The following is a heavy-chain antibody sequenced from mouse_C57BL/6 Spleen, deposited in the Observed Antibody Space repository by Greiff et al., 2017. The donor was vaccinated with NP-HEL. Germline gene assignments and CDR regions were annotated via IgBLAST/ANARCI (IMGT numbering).Heavy chain of an antibody. CDR1: GFTFSNYW. V-gene: IGHV6-3*01. CDR3: TADGSSWFAY. Sequence: EVKVEESGGGLVQPGGSMKLSCVASGFTFSNYWMNWVRQSPEKGLEWVAQIRLKSDNYATHYAESVKGRFTISRDDSKSSVNLPMNNLRAEDTGIYYCTADGSSWFAYWGQGTLVTVSA. J-gene: IGHJ3*01. D-gene: IGHD2-3*01. CDR2: IRLKSDNYAT.